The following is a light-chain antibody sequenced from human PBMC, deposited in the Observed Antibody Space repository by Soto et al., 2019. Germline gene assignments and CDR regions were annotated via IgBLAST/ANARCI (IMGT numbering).Light chain of an antibody. CDR1: QSVSSSY. J-gene: IGKJ5*01. CDR2: GAS. Sequence: EIVMTQSPATLSVSPGEIATLSFRASQSVSSSYLAWYQQKPGQAPRLLIYGASTGATGLPARFSGSGSGTEFTLTINSLQAEDCAVYYCQQYYNWPRTFGQGTRLEIK. V-gene: IGKV3-15*01. CDR3: QQYYNWPRT.